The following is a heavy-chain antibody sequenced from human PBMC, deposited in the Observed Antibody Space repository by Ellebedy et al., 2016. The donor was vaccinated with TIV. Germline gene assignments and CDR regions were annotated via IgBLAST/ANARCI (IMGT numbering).Heavy chain of an antibody. J-gene: IGHJ3*02. Sequence: GESLKISXAASGFSLSNYDMHWVRQVTGKGLEWVSATGTAGDTFYSGSVKGRFTISRDNAKNSLHLQINSLRAGDTAVYYCARDRGALGAFDIWGQGTTVTVSS. V-gene: IGHV3-13*01. D-gene: IGHD1-26*01. CDR3: ARDRGALGAFDI. CDR1: GFSLSNYD. CDR2: TGTAGDT.